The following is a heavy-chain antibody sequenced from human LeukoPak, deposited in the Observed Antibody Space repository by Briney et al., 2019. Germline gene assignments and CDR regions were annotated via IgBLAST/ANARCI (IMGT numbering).Heavy chain of an antibody. CDR2: IYYSGST. V-gene: IGHV4-39*07. Sequence: PSETLSLTCTVSGGSISSSSYYWGWIRQPPGKGLEWIGSIYYSGSTYYNPSLKSRVTISVDTSKNQFSLKLSSVTAADTAVYYCARYDLQGYSYGRDAFDIWGQGTMVTVSS. CDR3: ARYDLQGYSYGRDAFDI. J-gene: IGHJ3*02. CDR1: GGSISSSSYY. D-gene: IGHD5-18*01.